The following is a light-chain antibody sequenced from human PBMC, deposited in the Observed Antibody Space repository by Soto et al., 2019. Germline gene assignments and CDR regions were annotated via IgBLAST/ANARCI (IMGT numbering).Light chain of an antibody. J-gene: IGKJ2*01. Sequence: DIQMTQSPSSLSASVGDRVTITCRASQSIISYLNWYQQKPGKAPKLLIYAASSLQSWVPSRFSGSGSGTDFTLTISSLQPEEFGTYYCQQSYSTPGTFGKGTKLEIK. CDR1: QSIISY. CDR3: QQSYSTPGT. V-gene: IGKV1-39*01. CDR2: AAS.